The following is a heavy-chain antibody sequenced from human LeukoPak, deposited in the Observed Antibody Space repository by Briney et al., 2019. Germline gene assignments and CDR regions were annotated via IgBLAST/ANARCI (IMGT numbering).Heavy chain of an antibody. CDR1: GGSISSYY. CDR2: IYYMGNT. V-gene: IGHV4-59*08. J-gene: IGHJ4*02. Sequence: PSETLSLTCTVSGGSISSYYWSWIRQPPGKGLEWIGYIYYMGNTKYNPSLKSRVTISLDTSKRQFSLKLNSVTAADTAAYYCARSYSSSSHYYLDYWGPGTLVTVSS. D-gene: IGHD6-6*01. CDR3: ARSYSSSSHYYLDY.